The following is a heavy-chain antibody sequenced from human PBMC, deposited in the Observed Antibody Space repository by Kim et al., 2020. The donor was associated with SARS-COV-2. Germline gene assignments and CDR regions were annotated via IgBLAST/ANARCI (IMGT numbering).Heavy chain of an antibody. CDR1: GFTFSSYG. CDR3: AKDHDIWFGKSPYYYCSMDV. CDR2: IWYDGSNK. J-gene: IGHJ6*02. V-gene: IGHV3-33*03. D-gene: IGHD3-10*01. Sequence: GGSLRLSCAASGFTFSSYGMHWVRQAPGKGLEWVAVIWYDGSNKYYADSVKGRFTISRDKSKNTLYRQMNSLRAEETAVYYFAKDHDIWFGKSPYYYCSMDVSGQGTTVTVSS.